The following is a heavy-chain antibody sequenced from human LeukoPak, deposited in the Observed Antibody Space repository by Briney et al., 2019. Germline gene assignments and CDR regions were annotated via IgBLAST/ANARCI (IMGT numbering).Heavy chain of an antibody. V-gene: IGHV3-74*01. CDR2: INSDGSST. J-gene: IGHJ6*03. CDR3: ASWGGRNYDEYYYYYYMDV. D-gene: IGHD1-7*01. Sequence: PGGSLRLSCAASGFTFSSYWMHWVRQAPGKGLVWVSRINSDGSSTTYADSVKGRFTISRDNAKNTLYLQMNSLRAEDTAVYYCASWGGRNYDEYYYYYYMDVWGKGTTVTVSS. CDR1: GFTFSSYW.